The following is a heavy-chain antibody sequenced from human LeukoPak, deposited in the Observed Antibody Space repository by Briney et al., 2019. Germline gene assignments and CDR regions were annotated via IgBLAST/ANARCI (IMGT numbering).Heavy chain of an antibody. D-gene: IGHD6-19*01. Sequence: GGSLRLSCTASGFTFSNFWMGWVRQAPGKGLEWVANIKQDETEKFYLGSVKGRFTISRDNSKNTLNLQMNRLTVADTAVYHCARSSSGWHDYWGRGTLVTVSS. V-gene: IGHV3-7*03. CDR2: IKQDETEK. CDR3: ARSSSGWHDY. CDR1: GFTFSNFW. J-gene: IGHJ4*02.